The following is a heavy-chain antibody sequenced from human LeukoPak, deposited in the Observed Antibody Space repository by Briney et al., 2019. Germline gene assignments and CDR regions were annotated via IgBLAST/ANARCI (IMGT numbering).Heavy chain of an antibody. V-gene: IGHV4-59*08. J-gene: IGHJ4*02. CDR3: ARAKLYSSGWSYFDY. Sequence: SETLSLTCTVSGGSISSYYWSWIRQPPGKGLEWIGYIYYSGSTNYNPSLKSRVTISVDTSKNQFSLKLSSVTAADTAVYYCARAKLYSSGWSYFDYWGQGTLVTVSS. CDR2: IYYSGST. CDR1: GGSISSYY. D-gene: IGHD6-19*01.